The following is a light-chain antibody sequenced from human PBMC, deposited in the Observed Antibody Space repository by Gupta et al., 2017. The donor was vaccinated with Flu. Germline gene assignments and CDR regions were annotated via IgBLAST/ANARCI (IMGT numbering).Light chain of an antibody. CDR2: AAS. V-gene: IGKV1-39*01. Sequence: PSSLSAFVGDRVTITCRASESISTYLNWYQQKAGKAPEVLIYAASTLESGVPSRFSGSGAGTDFTLTIRRIQPEDFATYFCQQSYSTPRTFGGGTKVEIK. J-gene: IGKJ4*01. CDR1: ESISTY. CDR3: QQSYSTPRT.